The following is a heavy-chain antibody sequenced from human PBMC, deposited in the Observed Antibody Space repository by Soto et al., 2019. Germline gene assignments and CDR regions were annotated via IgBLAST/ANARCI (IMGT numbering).Heavy chain of an antibody. CDR1: GGSISSSSYY. V-gene: IGHV4-39*01. CDR3: ARHLDYDFWSGKRYYYYYGMDV. J-gene: IGHJ6*02. D-gene: IGHD3-3*01. Sequence: SETLSLTCTVSGGSISSSSYYWGWIRQPPGKGLEWIGSIYYSGSTYYNPSLKSRVTISVDTSKNQFSLKLSSVTAADTAVYYCARHLDYDFWSGKRYYYYYGMDVWGQGTTVTVSS. CDR2: IYYSGST.